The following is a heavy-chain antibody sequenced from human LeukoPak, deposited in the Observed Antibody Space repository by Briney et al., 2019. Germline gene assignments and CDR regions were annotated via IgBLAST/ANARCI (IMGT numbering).Heavy chain of an antibody. J-gene: IGHJ4*02. V-gene: IGHV3-30-3*01. CDR3: ARDPRGSPYYFDY. Sequence: GGSLRLSCAASGFTFSSYAMHCVRQAPGKGLEWVAVISYDGTNKNYADSVKGRFTISRDNSKNTVYLQMNSLRVEDAAVYYCARDPRGSPYYFDYWGQGTLVTVSS. D-gene: IGHD1-26*01. CDR1: GFTFSSYA. CDR2: ISYDGTNK.